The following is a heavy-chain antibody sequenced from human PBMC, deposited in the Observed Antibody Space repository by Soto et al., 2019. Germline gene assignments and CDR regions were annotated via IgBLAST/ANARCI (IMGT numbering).Heavy chain of an antibody. V-gene: IGHV1-3*01. J-gene: IGHJ4*01. CDR1: GNMFTKSE. D-gene: IGHD6-19*01. CDR2: ISGDSGNT. CDR3: ARDGVAAGNINFDY. Sequence: GASGNVSGKDSGNMFTKSEMHWVRQAPGQRLEWMGWISGDSGNTKYSPKLQDRVTITRDTSASTAYMELSSLGSEDTALYYCARDGVAAGNINFDYWGQGTLVTVSS.